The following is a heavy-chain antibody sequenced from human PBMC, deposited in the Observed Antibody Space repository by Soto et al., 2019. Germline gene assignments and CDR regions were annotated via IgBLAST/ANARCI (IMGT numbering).Heavy chain of an antibody. V-gene: IGHV3-15*01. CDR3: TTFYEWELLYDY. J-gene: IGHJ4*02. Sequence: PGGSLRLSCAASGFTFSNAWMSWVRQAPGKGLEWVGRIKSKTDGGTTDYAAPVKGRFTISRDDSKNTLYLQMNSLKTEDTAVYYCTTFYEWELLYDYWGQGTLVTVSS. D-gene: IGHD1-26*01. CDR2: IKSKTDGGTT. CDR1: GFTFSNAW.